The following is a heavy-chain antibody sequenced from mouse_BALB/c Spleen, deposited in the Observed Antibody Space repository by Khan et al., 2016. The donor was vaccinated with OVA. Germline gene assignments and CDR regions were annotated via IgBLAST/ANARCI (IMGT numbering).Heavy chain of an antibody. CDR3: ARSVTITTVVATDFDY. CDR2: ISYSGRT. V-gene: IGHV3-2*02. J-gene: IGHJ2*01. Sequence: QLEESGPGLVKPSQSLSLTCTVTGYSITSDYAWNWIRQFPGNKLEWMGYISYSGRTSYNPSLKSRISITRDTSKNQFFLQFNSVTTEDTATYYCARSVTITTVVATDFDYWGQGTTLTVSS. CDR1: GYSITSDYA. D-gene: IGHD1-1*01.